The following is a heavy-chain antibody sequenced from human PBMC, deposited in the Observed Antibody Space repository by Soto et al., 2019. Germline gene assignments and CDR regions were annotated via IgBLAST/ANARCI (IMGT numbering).Heavy chain of an antibody. J-gene: IGHJ4*02. CDR3: ARGGSSGYYYADPFDY. D-gene: IGHD3-22*01. CDR2: MNPNSGNT. CDR1: GYTFTSYD. Sequence: ASVKVSCTDSGYTFTSYDINWVRQATGQGLEWMGWMNPNSGNTGYAQKFQGRVTMTRNTSISTAYMELSSLRSEDTAVYYCARGGSSGYYYADPFDYWGQGTLVTVSS. V-gene: IGHV1-8*01.